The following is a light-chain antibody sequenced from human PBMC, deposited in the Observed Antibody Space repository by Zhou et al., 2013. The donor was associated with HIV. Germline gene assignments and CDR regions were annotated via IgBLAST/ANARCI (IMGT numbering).Light chain of an antibody. CDR1: QTISSR. V-gene: IGKV1-5*03. CDR3: QQCNSYPYT. Sequence: DIQMTQSPSTLSASVGERITITCRATQTISSRLAWYQQKPGKAPKLLIHKASTLVGGVPSRFSGSESGTEFTLTISSLQPDDFGTYYCQQCNSYPYTFGQGTKLEIK. J-gene: IGKJ2*01. CDR2: KAS.